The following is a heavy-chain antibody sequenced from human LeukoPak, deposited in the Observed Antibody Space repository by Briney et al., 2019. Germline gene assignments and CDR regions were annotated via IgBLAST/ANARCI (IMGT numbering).Heavy chain of an antibody. V-gene: IGHV1-2*02. CDR1: GYPFTGYY. Sequence: ASVKVSCKASGYPFTGYYMHWVRQAPGQGLEWMGWINPNSGVTNYAQKLQGRVTMTTDTSTSTAYMELRSLRSDDTAVYYCARCYDFWSGYEGGWFDPWGQGTLVTVSS. CDR2: INPNSGVT. D-gene: IGHD3-3*01. J-gene: IGHJ5*02. CDR3: ARCYDFWSGYEGGWFDP.